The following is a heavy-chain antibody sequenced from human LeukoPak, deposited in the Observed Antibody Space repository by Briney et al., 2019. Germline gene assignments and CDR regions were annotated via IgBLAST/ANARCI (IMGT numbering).Heavy chain of an antibody. CDR1: GFTVSSNY. V-gene: IGHV3-66*01. CDR3: ARDFWSGYPTGY. Sequence: GGSLRLSCAASGFTVSSNYMSWVRQAPGKGLEWVSVTYSGGSTYYADSVKGRFTISRDNSKNTLYLQMNSLRAEDTAVYYCARDFWSGYPTGYWGQGTLVTVSP. J-gene: IGHJ4*02. D-gene: IGHD3-3*01. CDR2: TYSGGST.